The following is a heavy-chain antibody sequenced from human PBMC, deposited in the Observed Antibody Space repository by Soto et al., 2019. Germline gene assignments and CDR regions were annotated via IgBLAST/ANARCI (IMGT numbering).Heavy chain of an antibody. CDR3: ARLPRSGSYQLRYFDY. J-gene: IGHJ4*02. Sequence: SETLSLTCTVSGGSISSSSYYWGWIRQPPGKGLEWIGSIYYSGSTYYNPSLKSRVTISVDTSKNQFSLKLSSVTAADTAVYYCARLPRSGSYQLRYFDYWGQGTLVTVSS. D-gene: IGHD1-26*01. CDR2: IYYSGST. CDR1: GGSISSSSYY. V-gene: IGHV4-39*01.